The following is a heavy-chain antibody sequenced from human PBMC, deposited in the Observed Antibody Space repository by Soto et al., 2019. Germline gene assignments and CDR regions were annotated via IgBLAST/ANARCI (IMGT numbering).Heavy chain of an antibody. Sequence: TLSLTCTVSGGSISSGGYYWSWIRQHPGKGLEWIGYIYYGGSTYYNPSLKSRATISGDTSKNQFSLKLSSVTAADTAVYYCARGGYYYENSGQDAYDYWGQGILVTVSS. J-gene: IGHJ4*01. V-gene: IGHV4-31*03. CDR2: IYYGGST. CDR3: ARGGYYYENSGQDAYDY. D-gene: IGHD3-22*01. CDR1: GGSISSGGYY.